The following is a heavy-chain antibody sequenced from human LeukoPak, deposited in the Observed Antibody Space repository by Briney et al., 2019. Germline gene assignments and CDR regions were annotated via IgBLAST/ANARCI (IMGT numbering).Heavy chain of an antibody. CDR3: VRRSFGGNWGIFDY. J-gene: IGHJ4*02. V-gene: IGHV3-53*01. D-gene: IGHD3-16*01. Sequence: GGSLRLSCAASGFSVSGNYMSWVRQAPGKALEWVSVIYADDKTFYADSVKGRFTISRDNSKNALYLQMDSLRVEDTTVYYCVRRSFGGNWGIFDYWGQGSLVIVSS. CDR2: IYADDKT. CDR1: GFSVSGNY.